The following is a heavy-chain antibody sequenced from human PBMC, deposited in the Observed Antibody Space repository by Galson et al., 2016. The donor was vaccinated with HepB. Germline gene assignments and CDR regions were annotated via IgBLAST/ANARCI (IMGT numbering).Heavy chain of an antibody. D-gene: IGHD5-24*01. Sequence: SETLSLTCRLSGGSIGRNTYYWGWIRQPPGKGLEWIGSLFYTGTTFYNPSLKSRVSISVDTSKSQFSLNLNSVTAADTAFYYCARREDGYSSAYHFDYWGRGTLVTVSS. CDR1: GGSIGRNTYY. CDR2: LFYTGTT. CDR3: ARREDGYSSAYHFDY. V-gene: IGHV4-39*01. J-gene: IGHJ4*02.